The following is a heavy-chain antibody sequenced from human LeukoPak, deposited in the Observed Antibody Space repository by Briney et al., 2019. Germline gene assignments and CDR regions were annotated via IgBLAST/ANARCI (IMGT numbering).Heavy chain of an antibody. V-gene: IGHV1-2*02. CDR3: AREVYYSSSTDYYYYMDV. J-gene: IGHJ6*03. Sequence: GASVKVSCKASGYTFTGYYMHWVRQAPGQGLEWMVWINPNSGGTNYAQKFQGRVTMTRDTSISTVYMELSSLRSEDTAVYYCAREVYYSSSTDYYYYMDVWGKGTTVTVSS. CDR2: INPNSGGT. D-gene: IGHD6-6*01. CDR1: GYTFTGYY.